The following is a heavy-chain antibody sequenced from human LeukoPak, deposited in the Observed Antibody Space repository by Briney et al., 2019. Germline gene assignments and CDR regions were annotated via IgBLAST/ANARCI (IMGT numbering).Heavy chain of an antibody. V-gene: IGHV3-23*01. D-gene: IGHD5-18*01. Sequence: GGSLRLSCVASGFTLKNYAMSWVRQAPGKGLEWVSGISGSGDSRYYADSVKGRFTISRDNSKNMLYMQMNSLRAEDTAVYYCAKKAYSYGPFDYWGQGTLVTVSS. J-gene: IGHJ4*02. CDR2: ISGSGDSR. CDR1: GFTLKNYA. CDR3: AKKAYSYGPFDY.